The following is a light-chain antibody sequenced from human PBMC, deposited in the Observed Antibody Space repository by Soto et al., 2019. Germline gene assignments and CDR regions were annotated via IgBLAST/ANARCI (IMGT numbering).Light chain of an antibody. V-gene: IGKV3D-15*01. J-gene: IGKJ4*02. CDR3: QQYNKSPPT. Sequence: EIVMTQSPATLSVSPGARAPLSCRASQSVSSYLAWYQQKPGQAPRLLIYGASTRATGIPDRFSGSGSGTDFTLTISRLESEDFAVYYCQQYNKSPPTFGGGTKVDI. CDR1: QSVSSY. CDR2: GAS.